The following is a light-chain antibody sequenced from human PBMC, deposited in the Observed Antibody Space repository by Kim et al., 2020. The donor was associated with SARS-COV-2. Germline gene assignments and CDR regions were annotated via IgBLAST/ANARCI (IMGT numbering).Light chain of an antibody. CDR3: QVWDSSSDHRVV. CDR1: SIGSKS. Sequence: SYELTQPPSVSVAPGKTARVSCGGNSIGSKSVHWYQQKSGQAPVLVIHYDSDRPSGIPERFSGSNSGNTATLTINRVEAGDEANYQVWDSSSDHRVVFGGGTQLTVL. V-gene: IGLV3-21*04. J-gene: IGLJ2*01. CDR2: YDS.